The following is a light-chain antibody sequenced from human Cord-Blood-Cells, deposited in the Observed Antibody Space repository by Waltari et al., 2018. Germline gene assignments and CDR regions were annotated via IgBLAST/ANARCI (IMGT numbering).Light chain of an antibody. J-gene: IGLJ2*01. V-gene: IGLV2-14*01. CDR1: SSDVGVYNY. CDR2: DVS. Sequence: QSALTQPASVSGSPGQSTTISCTGTSSDVGVYNYASWYQQHPCKAPKLMIYDVSNRPSGVSNRFSGSKSGNTASLTICGLQAEDEADYYCSSYTSSSTVVFGGGTKLTVL. CDR3: SSYTSSSTVV.